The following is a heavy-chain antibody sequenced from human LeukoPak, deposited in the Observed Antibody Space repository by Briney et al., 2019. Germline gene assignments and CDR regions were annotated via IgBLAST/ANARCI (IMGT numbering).Heavy chain of an antibody. Sequence: GASVKVSCKASGYTFTSYYMHWVRQAPGQGLEWMGIINPSGGSTSYAQKFQGRVTMTRDTSTSTVYMELSSLRSEDTAVYYCARIGSGSQKAYYGMDVWGQGTTVTVSS. CDR3: ARIGSGSQKAYYGMDV. V-gene: IGHV1-46*01. D-gene: IGHD3-3*01. CDR1: GYTFTSYY. CDR2: INPSGGST. J-gene: IGHJ6*02.